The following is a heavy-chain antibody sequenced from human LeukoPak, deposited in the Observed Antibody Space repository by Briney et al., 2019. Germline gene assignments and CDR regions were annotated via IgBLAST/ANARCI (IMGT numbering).Heavy chain of an antibody. CDR1: GFTSNSYA. CDR2: ISSSNTIK. V-gene: IGHV3-48*04. Sequence: PGGSLRLSCVASGFTSNSYAMSWVRQAPGKGLEWVSYISSSNTIKKYADSVKGRFTISRDNAKSSLYLQMNSLRAEDTAVYYCARDIAEHGMDVWGQGTTVTVSS. CDR3: ARDIAEHGMDV. J-gene: IGHJ6*02. D-gene: IGHD1-14*01.